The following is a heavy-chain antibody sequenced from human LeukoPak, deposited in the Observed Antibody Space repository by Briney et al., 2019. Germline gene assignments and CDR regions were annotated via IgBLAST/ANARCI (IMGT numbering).Heavy chain of an antibody. Sequence: PGGSLRLSCAASGFTFSSYAMSWVRQAPGKGLEWVSAISGSGGSTYYADSVKGRFTISRDNSKNTLYLQMNSLRAEDTAVYYCAKDRARHSSGYYYDQCYYYGMDVWGQGTTVTVSS. CDR1: GFTFSSYA. D-gene: IGHD3-22*01. V-gene: IGHV3-23*01. CDR3: AKDRARHSSGYYYDQCYYYGMDV. J-gene: IGHJ6*02. CDR2: ISGSGGST.